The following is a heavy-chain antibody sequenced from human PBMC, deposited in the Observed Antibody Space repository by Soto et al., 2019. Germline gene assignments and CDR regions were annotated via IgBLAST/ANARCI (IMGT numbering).Heavy chain of an antibody. Sequence: GGSLRLSCAASGFTFNIFGMHWVRQSPGKGLEWVALISNDGTNKYYADSVRGRFTISRDSSKNTVFLQMDSLRADDTAVYYCAKGSTRWLESLLHYWGQGTLVTVSS. CDR1: GFTFNIFG. CDR2: ISNDGTNK. D-gene: IGHD5-12*01. CDR3: AKGSTRWLESLLHY. V-gene: IGHV3-30*18. J-gene: IGHJ4*02.